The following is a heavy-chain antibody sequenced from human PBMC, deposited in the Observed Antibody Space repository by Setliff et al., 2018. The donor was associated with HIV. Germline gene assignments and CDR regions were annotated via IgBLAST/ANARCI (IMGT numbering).Heavy chain of an antibody. CDR2: MSLGGGGQ. CDR3: VKDVSWAAS. J-gene: IGHJ5*02. V-gene: IGHV3-30*18. D-gene: IGHD2-15*01. Sequence: PGGSLRLSCAASGFTLSDHFMDWVRQAPGKGLEWVATMSLGGGGQYYRDSVRGRFTISRDSSKNTLFLQMDSLRSDDTAMYYCVKDVSWAASWGQGTLVTVSS. CDR1: GFTLSDHF.